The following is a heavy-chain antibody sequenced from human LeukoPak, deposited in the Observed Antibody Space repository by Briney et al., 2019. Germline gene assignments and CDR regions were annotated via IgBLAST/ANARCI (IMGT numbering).Heavy chain of an antibody. CDR3: ARDRKWELGNWFDP. Sequence: SVKVSCKASGGTFSISGISWERQATGQGLEWMGGIIPITGPANYAQKFQGRVTITADESTSTAYMELSSLRSDVPAVYYCARDRKWELGNWFDPWGQGTLVTVSS. J-gene: IGHJ5*02. V-gene: IGHV1-69*13. CDR1: GGTFSISG. D-gene: IGHD1-26*01. CDR2: IIPITGPA.